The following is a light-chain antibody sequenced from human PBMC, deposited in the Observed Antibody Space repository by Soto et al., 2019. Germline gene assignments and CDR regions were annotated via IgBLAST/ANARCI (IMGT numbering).Light chain of an antibody. Sequence: QSALTQPRSVSGSPGQSVTISCTGTSSDVGYNNYVSWYQQHPGKAPTLIIYAVTYRPSGVSSRFSGSKSGDTASLTISGLQADDEADYYCTSHTDSRPVVFGGGTKLTVL. CDR3: TSHTDSRPVV. CDR2: AVT. J-gene: IGLJ2*01. CDR1: SSDVGYNNY. V-gene: IGLV2-14*03.